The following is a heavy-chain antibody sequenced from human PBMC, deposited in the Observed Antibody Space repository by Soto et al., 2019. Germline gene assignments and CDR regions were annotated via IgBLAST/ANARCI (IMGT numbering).Heavy chain of an antibody. V-gene: IGHV1-69*01. CDR2: IIPIFGTA. Sequence: QVQLVQSGAEVKKPGSSVKVSCKASGGTFSSYAISWVRQAPGQGLEWMGGIIPIFGTANYAQKFQGRVTITADESTSTGYMELSSLRSEDTAVYYCARSRAYYYDSSGYDSVFGYWGQGTLVTVSS. CDR3: ARSRAYYYDSSGYDSVFGY. J-gene: IGHJ4*02. D-gene: IGHD3-22*01. CDR1: GGTFSSYA.